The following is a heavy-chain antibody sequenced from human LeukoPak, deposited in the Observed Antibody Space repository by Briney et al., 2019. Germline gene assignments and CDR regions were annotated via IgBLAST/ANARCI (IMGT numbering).Heavy chain of an antibody. Sequence: SETLSLTRAVYGGSFSGYYWSWIRQPPGKGLEWIGEINHSGSTNYNPPLESRVTISVDTSKNQFSLKLSSVTAADTAVYYCACQMYYYDSSGYYYVSYFDYWGQGTLATVSS. CDR2: INHSGST. J-gene: IGHJ4*02. V-gene: IGHV4-34*01. CDR1: GGSFSGYY. D-gene: IGHD3-22*01. CDR3: ACQMYYYDSSGYYYVSYFDY.